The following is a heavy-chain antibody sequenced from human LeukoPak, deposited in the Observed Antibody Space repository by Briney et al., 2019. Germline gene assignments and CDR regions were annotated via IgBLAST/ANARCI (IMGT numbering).Heavy chain of an antibody. V-gene: IGHV4-59*08. CDR1: GGSISPYY. D-gene: IGHD3-9*01. CDR2: IFYSGNT. Sequence: SETLSLTCTVSGGSISPYYWSWIRQPPGKELEWIGYIFYSGNTNYNPSLESRVTLSVDTSKDQFSLKLTSVTAADTAVYYCARHGPYFEILTGYFDSWGQGTLVTVSS. J-gene: IGHJ4*02. CDR3: ARHGPYFEILTGYFDS.